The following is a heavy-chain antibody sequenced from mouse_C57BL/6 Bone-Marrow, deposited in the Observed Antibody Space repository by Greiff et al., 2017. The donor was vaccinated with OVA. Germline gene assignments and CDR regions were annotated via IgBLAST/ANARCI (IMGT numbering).Heavy chain of an antibody. V-gene: IGHV1-22*01. CDR2: INPNNGGT. Sequence: EVQLQQSGPELVKPGASVKMSCKASGYTFTDYNMHWVKQSHGKSLEWIGYINPNNGGTSYNQKFKGKATLTVNKSSSTAYMELRSLTSEDSAVYYCVSYYVLHDYWGQGTTLTVSS. J-gene: IGHJ2*01. CDR1: GYTFTDYN. D-gene: IGHD1-1*01. CDR3: VSYYVLHDY.